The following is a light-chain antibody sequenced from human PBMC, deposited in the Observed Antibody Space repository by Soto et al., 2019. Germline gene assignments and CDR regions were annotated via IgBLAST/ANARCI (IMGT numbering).Light chain of an antibody. CDR2: KVS. CDR3: MQGTHWYT. CDR1: QSLVYRDGNTY. V-gene: IGKV2-30*01. J-gene: IGKJ2*01. Sequence: DLVLTQSPLSLPVTLGQPAFISCRSSQSLVYRDGNTYLTWFQLRPGQSPRRLIYKVSIRDSGVPDRFSGSGSGTDFTLKISRVEAEDVGVYYCMQGTHWYTFGQGTELEIK.